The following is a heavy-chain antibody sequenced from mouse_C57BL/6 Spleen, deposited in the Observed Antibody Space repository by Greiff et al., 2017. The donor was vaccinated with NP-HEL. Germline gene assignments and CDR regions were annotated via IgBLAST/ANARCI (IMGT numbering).Heavy chain of an antibody. CDR1: GFTFSSYG. CDR3: AREALNWAWFAY. Sequence: EVQLVESGGDLVKPGGSLKLSCAASGFTFSSYGMSWVRQTPDKRLEWVATISSGGSYTYYPDSVKGRFTISRDNAKNTLYLQMSSLKSEDTAMYYCAREALNWAWFAYWGQGTLVTVSA. V-gene: IGHV5-6*01. J-gene: IGHJ3*01. D-gene: IGHD4-1*02. CDR2: ISSGGSYT.